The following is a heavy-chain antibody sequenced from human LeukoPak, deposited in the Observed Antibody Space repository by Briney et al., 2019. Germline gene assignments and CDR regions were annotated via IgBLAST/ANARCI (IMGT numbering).Heavy chain of an antibody. CDR1: GGSISSSSYS. D-gene: IGHD3-3*01. J-gene: IGHJ4*02. CDR2: IYYSGTT. CDR3: ARLRFDFWSGYTHPYFDY. Sequence: SETLSLTCTVSGGSISSSSYSWGWIRQPPGKGLAWIGSIYYSGTTYYNPSLKSRVTISVDTSKIQFSLKLSSVAATDTAVYFCARLRFDFWSGYTHPYFDYWGQGTLVTVSS. V-gene: IGHV4-39*01.